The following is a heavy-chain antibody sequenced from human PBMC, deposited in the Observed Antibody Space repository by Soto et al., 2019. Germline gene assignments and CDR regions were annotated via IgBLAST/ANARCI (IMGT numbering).Heavy chain of an antibody. CDR1: GGSISSYY. CDR3: ARGYDSSGYYGDYFDY. Sequence: SETLSLTCTVSGGSISSYYWSWIRQPPGKGLEWIGYIYYSGSTNYNPSLKSRVTISVDTSKNQFSLKLSSVTAADTAVYYCARGYDSSGYYGDYFDYWGQGTLVTVS. J-gene: IGHJ4*02. V-gene: IGHV4-59*01. D-gene: IGHD3-22*01. CDR2: IYYSGST.